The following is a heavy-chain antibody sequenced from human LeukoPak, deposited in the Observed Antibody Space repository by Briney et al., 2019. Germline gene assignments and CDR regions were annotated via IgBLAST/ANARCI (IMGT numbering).Heavy chain of an antibody. CDR3: AGIAAAGTYDYYYYMDV. J-gene: IGHJ6*03. V-gene: IGHV1-18*01. Sequence: APVKVSCKASGFALHNYNIVWLRQAPGQGLEWVGWITAFNGNTNYAQKVQGRVTMTTDTSTSTAYMELRSLRSDDTAVYYCAGIAAAGTYDYYYYMDVWGKGTTVTVSS. CDR2: ITAFNGNT. CDR1: GFALHNYN. D-gene: IGHD6-13*01.